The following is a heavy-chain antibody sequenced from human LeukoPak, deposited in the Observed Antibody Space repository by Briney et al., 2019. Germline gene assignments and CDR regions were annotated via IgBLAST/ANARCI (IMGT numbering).Heavy chain of an antibody. CDR1: GGSISSYY. CDR2: IYYSWST. Sequence: PSETLSLTCTVSGGSISSYYWSWIRQPPPRGLELVGYIYYSWSTNYNPSLKGRVPISVDTSKNQFSLKLSSVTAADTAVYYCARDGMSDADAFDIWGEGTMVTVSS. J-gene: IGHJ3*02. V-gene: IGHV4-59*01. D-gene: IGHD1-14*01. CDR3: ARDGMSDADAFDI.